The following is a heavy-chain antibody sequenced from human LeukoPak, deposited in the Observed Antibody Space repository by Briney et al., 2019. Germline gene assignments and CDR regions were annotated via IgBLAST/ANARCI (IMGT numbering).Heavy chain of an antibody. V-gene: IGHV3-74*01. CDR1: GFTFSSYW. J-gene: IGHJ6*03. CDR3: ARGSGFYYYYYYMDV. Sequence: GGSLRLSCAASGFTFSSYWMHWVRQAPGKGLVWVSRINSDGSSTSYADSVKGRLTISRDNAKNTLYLQMNSLRAEDTAVYYCARGSGFYYYYYYMDVWGKGTTVTVSS. CDR2: INSDGSST. D-gene: IGHD6-19*01.